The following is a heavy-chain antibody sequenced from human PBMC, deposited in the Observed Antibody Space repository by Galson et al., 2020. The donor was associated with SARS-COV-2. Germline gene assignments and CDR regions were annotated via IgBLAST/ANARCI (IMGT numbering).Heavy chain of an antibody. D-gene: IGHD2-2*02. Sequence: ASVKVSCKASGYTFTSYYMHWVRQAPGQGLEWMGIINPSGGSTSYAQKFQGRVTMTRDTSTSTVYMELSSLRSEDTAVYYCAREKLGSDCSSTSCYSVVAFDIWGQGTMVTVSS. J-gene: IGHJ3*02. CDR1: GYTFTSYY. V-gene: IGHV1-46*01. CDR3: AREKLGSDCSSTSCYSVVAFDI. CDR2: INPSGGST.